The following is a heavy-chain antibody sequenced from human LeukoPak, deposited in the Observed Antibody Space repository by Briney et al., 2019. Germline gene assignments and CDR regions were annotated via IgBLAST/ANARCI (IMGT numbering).Heavy chain of an antibody. Sequence: PSETLSLTCTVSGGSISSHYWSWIRQPPGKGLEWIGYIYYSVRTNYTTSPTSRVTISVYTPRNKFSLKLSSVTAPDSPVYYCAMRTGYLSYYYYFYMDVWGNGTTVTVSS. CDR3: AMRTGYLSYYYYFYMDV. D-gene: IGHD3/OR15-3a*01. CDR1: GGSISSHY. V-gene: IGHV4-59*11. J-gene: IGHJ6*03. CDR2: IYYSVRT.